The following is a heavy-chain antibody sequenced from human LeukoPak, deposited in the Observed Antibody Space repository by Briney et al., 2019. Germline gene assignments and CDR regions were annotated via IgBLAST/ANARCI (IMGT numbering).Heavy chain of an antibody. J-gene: IGHJ4*02. Sequence: PSETLSLTCTVSGGSISSYYWSWIRQPPGKGLEWIGYIYYSGSTNYNPSLKSRVTISVDTSKNQFSLKLSSVTAADTAVYYCARDGGEITGYDYLWGIYRYFDFWGQGTLVTVSS. CDR2: IYYSGST. V-gene: IGHV4-59*01. D-gene: IGHD3-16*02. CDR3: ARDGGEITGYDYLWGIYRYFDF. CDR1: GGSISSYY.